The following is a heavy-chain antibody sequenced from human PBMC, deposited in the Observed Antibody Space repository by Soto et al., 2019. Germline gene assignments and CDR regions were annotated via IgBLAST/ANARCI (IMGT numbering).Heavy chain of an antibody. CDR2: IIPIFGTA. J-gene: IGHJ1*01. Sequence: SVKVSCKASEAPLTTYAITGFRRAPEQGLDWMGGIIPIFGTANYAQKFQGRVTITADESTSTAYMELSSLRSEDTAVYYCARGLPFYYYDSSGYGYFQHWGQGTLVTVSS. V-gene: IGHV1-69*13. CDR3: ARGLPFYYYDSSGYGYFQH. D-gene: IGHD3-22*01. CDR1: EAPLTTYA.